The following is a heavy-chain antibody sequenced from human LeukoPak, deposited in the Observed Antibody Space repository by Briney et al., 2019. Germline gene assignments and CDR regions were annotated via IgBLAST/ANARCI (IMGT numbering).Heavy chain of an antibody. Sequence: SETLSLICTVSGGSISSYYWSWIRQPPGKGLEWIGYIYYSGSTNYNPSLKSRVTISVDTSKNQFSLKLSSVTAADTAVYYCARTPGGWLQYDFYYYYYMDVWGKGTTVTVSS. CDR2: IYYSGST. CDR1: GGSISSYY. V-gene: IGHV4-59*01. D-gene: IGHD5-24*01. CDR3: ARTPGGWLQYDFYYYYYMDV. J-gene: IGHJ6*03.